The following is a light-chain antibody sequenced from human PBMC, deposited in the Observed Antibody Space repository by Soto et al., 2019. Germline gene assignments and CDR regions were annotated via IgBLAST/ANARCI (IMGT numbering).Light chain of an antibody. CDR1: QSVSIN. Sequence: EIVMTHSPATLSVSPGERAILSCRASQSVSINLAWYQQKPGQAPRLLMYGASSRATGIPDRFSGTGSGTDFTLTISRLEPEDFAVHYCQQYGSSPYTFGLGTRLEIK. V-gene: IGKV3-20*01. CDR3: QQYGSSPYT. CDR2: GAS. J-gene: IGKJ5*01.